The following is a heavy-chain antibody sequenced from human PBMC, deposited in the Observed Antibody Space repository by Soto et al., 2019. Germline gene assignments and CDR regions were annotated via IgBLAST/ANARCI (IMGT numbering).Heavy chain of an antibody. Sequence: SETLSLTCTFSGGSISSYYWSWIRQPPGKGLEWIGYIYYSGSTNYNPSLKSRVTISVDTSKNQFSLKLSSVTAADTAVYYCARQTVYDFWSGYYGYYYYMDVWGKGTTVTVSS. J-gene: IGHJ6*03. CDR1: GGSISSYY. D-gene: IGHD3-3*01. V-gene: IGHV4-59*08. CDR2: IYYSGST. CDR3: ARQTVYDFWSGYYGYYYYMDV.